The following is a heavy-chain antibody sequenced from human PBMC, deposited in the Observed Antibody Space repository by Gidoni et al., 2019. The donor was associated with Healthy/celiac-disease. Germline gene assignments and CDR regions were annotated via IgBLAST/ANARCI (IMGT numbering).Heavy chain of an antibody. CDR2: IYYSGST. Sequence: QLQLQESGPGLVKPSETLSLTCTVSGGSISSRSYSWGWLRQPPGKGLEWIGSIYYSGSTYYNPSLKSRVTISVDTSKNQFSLKLSSVTAADTAVYYCARETFDAWFGELTYNWFDPWGQGTLVTVSS. J-gene: IGHJ5*02. D-gene: IGHD3-10*01. V-gene: IGHV4-39*07. CDR1: GGSISSRSYS. CDR3: ARETFDAWFGELTYNWFDP.